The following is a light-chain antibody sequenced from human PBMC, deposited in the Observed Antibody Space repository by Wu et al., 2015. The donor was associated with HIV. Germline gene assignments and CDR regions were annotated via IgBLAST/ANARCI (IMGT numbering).Light chain of an antibody. CDR1: QSVTSSF. CDR2: GVS. J-gene: IGKJ1*01. Sequence: EIVLTQSPGTLSLSPGERATLSCTASQSVTSSFLAWYQLKPGQAPRLLIFGVSNRATGIPDRFSGSGSGTDFSLTISRLEPEDFAVYYCQHYYNWPPWTFGQGTKVDIK. CDR3: QHYYNWPPWT. V-gene: IGKV3-20*01.